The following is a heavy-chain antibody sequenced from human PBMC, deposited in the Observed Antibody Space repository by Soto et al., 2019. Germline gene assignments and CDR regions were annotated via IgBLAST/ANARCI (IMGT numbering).Heavy chain of an antibody. CDR3: AGEERITIFGLAQGPVDV. D-gene: IGHD3-3*01. Sequence: QVQLVQSGAEVKKPGASVKVSCKASGYTFTSYAMHWVRQAPGQRLEWMGWINAGNGNTKDSEKFQGRVTITRDTSASTSYMELSSLRSEDTAVYYCAGEERITIFGLAQGPVDVWGQGTTVTVSS. CDR1: GYTFTSYA. V-gene: IGHV1-3*01. J-gene: IGHJ6*02. CDR2: INAGNGNT.